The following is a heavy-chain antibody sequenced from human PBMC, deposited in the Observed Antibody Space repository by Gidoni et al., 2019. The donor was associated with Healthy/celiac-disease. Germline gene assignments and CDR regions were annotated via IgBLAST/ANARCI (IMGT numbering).Heavy chain of an antibody. CDR3: ASSKWLVPEDNFDY. CDR1: GGTFSSYA. Sequence: QVQLVQSGAEVKKPGSSVKLSCKASGGTFSSYAISWVRQAPGQGLEWLGGIIPIFGTANYAQKFQGRVTITADKSTSTAYMELSSLRSEDTAVYYCASSKWLVPEDNFDYWGQGTLVTVSS. V-gene: IGHV1-69*06. J-gene: IGHJ4*02. D-gene: IGHD6-19*01. CDR2: IIPIFGTA.